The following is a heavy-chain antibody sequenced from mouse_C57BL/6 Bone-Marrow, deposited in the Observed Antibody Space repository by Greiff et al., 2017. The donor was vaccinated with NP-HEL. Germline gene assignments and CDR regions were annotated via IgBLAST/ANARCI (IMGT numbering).Heavy chain of an antibody. Sequence: VQLQQSGAELVKPGASVKLSCKASGYTFTSYWMHWVKQRPGQGLEWIGMIHPNSGSTNYNEQFKSKATLTVDKSSSTAYMQLSSLTSEDSAVYYCAKGNYGQTPWFAYWGQGTLVTVSA. J-gene: IGHJ3*01. V-gene: IGHV1-64*01. CDR3: AKGNYGQTPWFAY. D-gene: IGHD1-1*01. CDR1: GYTFTSYW. CDR2: IHPNSGST.